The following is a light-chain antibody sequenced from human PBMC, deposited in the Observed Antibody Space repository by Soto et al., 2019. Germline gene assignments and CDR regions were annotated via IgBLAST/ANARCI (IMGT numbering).Light chain of an antibody. CDR3: QHRSH. CDR1: QSVSSY. Sequence: EIVLTQSPATLSLFPGERATLSCRASQSVSSYVAWYQQRPGQAPRLLMSAASNRATGIPARFSGSGSGTDFTLTISSLEPEDFSVYYRQHRSHFGGGTKVEIK. V-gene: IGKV3-11*01. CDR2: AAS. J-gene: IGKJ4*01.